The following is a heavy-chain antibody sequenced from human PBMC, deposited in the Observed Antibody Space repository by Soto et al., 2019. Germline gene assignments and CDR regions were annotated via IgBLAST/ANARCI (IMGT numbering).Heavy chain of an antibody. V-gene: IGHV1-69*01. CDR3: ARSQGSSTSLEIYYYYYYGMDV. Sequence: QVQLVQSGVEVQKPGSSVKVSCKASGGTFSSYAISWVRQAPGQGLEWMGGIIPISGTANYAQKFQGRVTITADESTSTAYMELSSLRSEDTAVYYCARSQGSSTSLEIYYYYYYGMDVWGQGTTVTVSS. CDR1: GGTFSSYA. D-gene: IGHD2-2*01. J-gene: IGHJ6*02. CDR2: IIPISGTA.